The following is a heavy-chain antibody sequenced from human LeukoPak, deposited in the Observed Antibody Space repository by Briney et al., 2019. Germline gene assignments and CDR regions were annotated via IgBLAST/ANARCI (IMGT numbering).Heavy chain of an antibody. CDR3: ARDLYSYDGMDV. CDR2: ISSSSSYI. J-gene: IGHJ6*02. Sequence: GGSLRLSCAASGFTFSSSWMHWVRQAPEKGLEWVSSISSSSSYIYYADSVKGRFTISRDNAKNSLYLQMNSLRAEDTAVYYCARDLYSYDGMDVWGQGTTVTVSS. V-gene: IGHV3-21*01. D-gene: IGHD5-18*01. CDR1: GFTFSSSW.